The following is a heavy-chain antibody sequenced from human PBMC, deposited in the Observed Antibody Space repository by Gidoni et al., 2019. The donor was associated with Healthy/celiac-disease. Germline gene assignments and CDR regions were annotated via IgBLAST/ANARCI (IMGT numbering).Heavy chain of an antibody. CDR1: GGTFSSYA. V-gene: IGHV1-69*01. D-gene: IGHD1-26*01. CDR2: IIPIFGTA. J-gene: IGHJ6*02. CDR3: ARLSGSYSRYYYYGMDV. Sequence: QVQLVQSGAEVKKPGSSVKVSCKASGGTFSSYAISWVRQAPGPGLEWMGGIIPIFGTANYAQKFQGRVTITADESTSTAYMELSSLRSEDTAVYYCARLSGSYSRYYYYGMDVWCQGTTVTVSS.